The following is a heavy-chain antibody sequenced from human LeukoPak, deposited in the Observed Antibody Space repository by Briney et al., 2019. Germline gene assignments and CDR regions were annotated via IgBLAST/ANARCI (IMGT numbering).Heavy chain of an antibody. J-gene: IGHJ4*02. D-gene: IGHD3-10*01. CDR3: AKELHGSGNYAFDY. V-gene: IGHV3-23*01. CDR2: VSVNGGTT. Sequence: PGGSLRLCCAASGFTFSSCALSWVRQAPGKGLEWVSTVSVNGGTTYYADSVKGRFTISRDNSKNTLYLQMNSLRAEDTAVYFCAKELHGSGNYAFDYWGQGTLVTVSS. CDR1: GFTFSSCA.